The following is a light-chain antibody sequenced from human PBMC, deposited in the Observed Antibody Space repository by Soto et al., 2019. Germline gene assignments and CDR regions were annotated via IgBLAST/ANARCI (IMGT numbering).Light chain of an antibody. CDR1: QSVSNN. CDR3: QQYNNWPPWP. CDR2: GAS. Sequence: EIVLTQSPGTLSLSPGERATLSCRAIQSVSNNYLAWYQQKPGQAPRLLIYGASNRATGIPARFSGSGSGTEFTLTISSLQSEDFAVYYCQQYNNWPPWPFGQGTKVDIK. V-gene: IGKV3-15*01. J-gene: IGKJ1*01.